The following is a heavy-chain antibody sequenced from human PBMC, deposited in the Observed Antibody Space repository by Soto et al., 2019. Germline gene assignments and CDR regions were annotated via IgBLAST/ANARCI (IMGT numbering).Heavy chain of an antibody. V-gene: IGHV3-7*05. D-gene: IGHD5-18*01. Sequence: GGSLRLSCAASVFTFRTYWLSWVRQVPGKGLEWVANINLDGSEKNYVDSVKGRFTISRDNARNSLYLQMSSLRAEDTALYYCARDGSTSWYSYDYHGMDVWGQGTTVTVSS. CDR2: INLDGSEK. J-gene: IGHJ6*02. CDR3: ARDGSTSWYSYDYHGMDV. CDR1: VFTFRTYW.